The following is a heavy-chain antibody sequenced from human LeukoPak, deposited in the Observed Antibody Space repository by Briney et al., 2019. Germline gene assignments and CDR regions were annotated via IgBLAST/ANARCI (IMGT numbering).Heavy chain of an antibody. Sequence: SETLSLTCTVSGGSISSYYWSWIRQPPGKGMEWIGYIYYSGSTNYNPSLKSRVTISVDTSKNQFSLKLSSVTAADTAVYYCARHMGLGYTYFYPYFDYWGQGTLVTVSS. J-gene: IGHJ4*01. CDR2: IYYSGST. V-gene: IGHV4-59*08. CDR1: GGSISSYY. CDR3: ARHMGLGYTYFYPYFDY. D-gene: IGHD1-1*01.